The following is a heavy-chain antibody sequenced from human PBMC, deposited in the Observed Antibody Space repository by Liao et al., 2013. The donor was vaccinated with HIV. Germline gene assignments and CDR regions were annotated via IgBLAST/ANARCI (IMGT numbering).Heavy chain of an antibody. J-gene: IGHJ4*02. Sequence: LQESGPGLVKTSEALSLKCTVSSGSISKSPYYWGWIRQTPGKGLEWIGSIYHSGTTHYNPSLKSRVTISVDTSRNQFSLRLTSVTAADTAVYYCARGGSSGWHNNYFDYWGQGILVTVSS. D-gene: IGHD6-19*01. CDR3: ARGGSSGWHNNYFDY. V-gene: IGHV4-39*07. CDR2: IYHSGTT. CDR1: SGSISKSPYY.